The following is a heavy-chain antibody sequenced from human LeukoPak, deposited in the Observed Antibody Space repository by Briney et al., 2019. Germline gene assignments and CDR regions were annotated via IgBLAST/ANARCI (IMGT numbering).Heavy chain of an antibody. CDR2: ISAHNGNT. V-gene: IGHV1-18*01. CDR1: GYTFTSYG. J-gene: IGHJ4*02. D-gene: IGHD4-11*01. CDR3: ARGSNYVGSGFDY. Sequence: GASLKVSCTASGYTFTSYGISSVRQAPGQGLEWMGWISAHNGNTNYVQKLQGRVTMTTDTSTSTACMELRSLRSDDTAVYCCARGSNYVGSGFDYWGQGTLVTVSS.